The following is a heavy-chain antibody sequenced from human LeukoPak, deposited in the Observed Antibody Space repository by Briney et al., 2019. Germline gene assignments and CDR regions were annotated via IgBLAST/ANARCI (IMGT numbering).Heavy chain of an antibody. CDR2: IKQDGSEK. CDR3: AREGDRYGDYPGY. V-gene: IGHV3-7*01. J-gene: IGHJ4*02. CDR1: GFTFSSYW. Sequence: GRSLRLSCAASGFTFSSYWLSWVRQAPRKGLEWVANIKQDGSEKYYVDSVKGRFTISRDNAKNSLYRQMSSLRAEDTAVYYCAREGDRYGDYPGYWGQGTLVTVSS. D-gene: IGHD4-17*01.